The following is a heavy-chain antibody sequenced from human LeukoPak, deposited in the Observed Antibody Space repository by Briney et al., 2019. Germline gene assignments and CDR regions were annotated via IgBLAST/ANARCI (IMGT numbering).Heavy chain of an antibody. J-gene: IGHJ6*02. Sequence: GGSLRLSCAASEFRFSDHWMTWVRQAPGKGLEWVADIKKDGTVKNHVESVRGRFTISRDNAKNSLYLQMRSLRVDDTAVYYCAKPTGPYYYYYYGMDVWGQGTTVTVSS. V-gene: IGHV3-7*01. CDR2: IKKDGTVK. CDR1: EFRFSDHW. CDR3: AKPTGPYYYYYYGMDV. D-gene: IGHD3-9*01.